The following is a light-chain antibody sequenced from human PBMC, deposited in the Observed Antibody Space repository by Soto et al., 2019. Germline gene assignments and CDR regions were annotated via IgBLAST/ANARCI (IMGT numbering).Light chain of an antibody. CDR2: DSS. V-gene: IGKV3-20*01. CDR1: QRVSLSY. J-gene: IGKJ1*01. CDR3: QQYARSSWT. Sequence: PGERVTLSCRARQRVSLSYLVWYQQKPGQAPRLLIYDSSTRASGVPDRFDGGGSGTDFTLTITSLEPEDSAVYYCQQYARSSWTFGQGTKLEIK.